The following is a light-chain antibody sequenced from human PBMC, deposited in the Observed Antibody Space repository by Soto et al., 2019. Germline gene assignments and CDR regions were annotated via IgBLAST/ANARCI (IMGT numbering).Light chain of an antibody. CDR2: AAT. CDR1: QSIDTY. V-gene: IGKV1-39*01. CDR3: QQVYSTPGT. Sequence: DIQMTQSPSSLSASVGERVTITCRASQSIDTYLNWYQLKPGKAPNLLIYAATRLHTGVPSRFSGSGSGTGFTLSISNLQPEDFATYHCQQVYSTPGTFGQGTKV. J-gene: IGKJ1*01.